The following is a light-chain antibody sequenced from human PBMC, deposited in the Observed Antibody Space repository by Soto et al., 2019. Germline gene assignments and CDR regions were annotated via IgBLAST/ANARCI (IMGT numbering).Light chain of an antibody. CDR3: AAWDDSLNVVV. CDR2: YDD. V-gene: IGLV1-36*01. CDR1: SSNIGNNA. Sequence: QSLLTQPPSLSEAPRQRVTISCSESSSNIGNNAVNWYQQLPGKAPKLLIYYDDLLPSGVSDRFSGSKSGTSASLAISGLQSEDEADYYCAAWDDSLNVVVFGGGTKVTVL. J-gene: IGLJ2*01.